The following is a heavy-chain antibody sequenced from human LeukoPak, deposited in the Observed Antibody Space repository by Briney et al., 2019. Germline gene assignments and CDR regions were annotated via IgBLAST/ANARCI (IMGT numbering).Heavy chain of an antibody. CDR2: IIPILGIA. J-gene: IGHJ6*02. CDR1: GGTFSSYA. CDR3: ARPEVDRSSTSCYGMDV. D-gene: IGHD2-2*01. Sequence: ASVKVSCKASGGTFSSYAISWVRQAPGQGLEWMGRIIPILGIANYAQKFQGRVTITADKSTSTAYMELSSLRSEDTAVYYCARPEVDRSSTSCYGMDVWGQGTTVTVSS. V-gene: IGHV1-69*04.